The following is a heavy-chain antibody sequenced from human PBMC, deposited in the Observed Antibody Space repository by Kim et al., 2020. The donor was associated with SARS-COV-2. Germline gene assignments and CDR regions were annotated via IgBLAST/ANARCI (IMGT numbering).Heavy chain of an antibody. CDR2: ISYDGSTN. CDR1: GFTFSSYG. D-gene: IGHD1-26*01. CDR3: ANPRSYGDY. V-gene: IGHV3-30*18. Sequence: GGSLRLSCAASGFTFSSYGMHWVRQAPGKGLEWVAVISYDGSTNYYAYSVKRRFTISSDTSKNTLHLQMNSLIAEDTALYYCANPRSYGDY. J-gene: IGHJ4*01.